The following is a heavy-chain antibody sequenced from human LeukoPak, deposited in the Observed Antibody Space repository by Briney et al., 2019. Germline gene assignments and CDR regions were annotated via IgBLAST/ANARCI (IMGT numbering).Heavy chain of an antibody. Sequence: SVKVSCKASGGTFSSYAISWVRQAPGQGLEWMGRIIPILGIANYAQKFQGRVTITADKSTSTAYMELRSLRSDDTAVYYCARGIHSGSSGPYYFDYWGQGTLVTVSS. D-gene: IGHD1-26*01. CDR1: GGTFSSYA. CDR2: IIPILGIA. J-gene: IGHJ4*02. CDR3: ARGIHSGSSGPYYFDY. V-gene: IGHV1-69*04.